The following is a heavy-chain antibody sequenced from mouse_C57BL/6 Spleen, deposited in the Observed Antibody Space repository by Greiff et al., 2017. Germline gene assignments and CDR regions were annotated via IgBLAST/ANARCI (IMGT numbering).Heavy chain of an antibody. J-gene: IGHJ3*01. CDR1: GYSITSGYY. V-gene: IGHV3-6*01. D-gene: IGHD2-4*01. Sequence: EVQLQESGPGLVKPSQSLSLTCSVTGYSITSGYYWNWIRQFPGNKLEWMGYISYDGSNNYNPSLKNRISITRDTSKNQFFLKLNSVTTEDTATYYCARCDYVFAYWGQGTLVTVSA. CDR2: ISYDGSN. CDR3: ARCDYVFAY.